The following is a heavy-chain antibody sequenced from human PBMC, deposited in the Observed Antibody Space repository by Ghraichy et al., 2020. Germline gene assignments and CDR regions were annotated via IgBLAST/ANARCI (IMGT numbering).Heavy chain of an antibody. J-gene: IGHJ3*02. Sequence: SETLSLTCAVYGGSFSGYYLSWVRQPPGEGLEWIGEINYSGTTYYNPSLKTRVTVSLDTSKNPFSLKLTSVTAADTAVYSCAGHCDGDCAHAFDTWGLGTMVTGSS. V-gene: IGHV4-34*01. CDR2: INYSGTT. D-gene: IGHD2-21*02. CDR3: AGHCDGDCAHAFDT. CDR1: GGSFSGYY.